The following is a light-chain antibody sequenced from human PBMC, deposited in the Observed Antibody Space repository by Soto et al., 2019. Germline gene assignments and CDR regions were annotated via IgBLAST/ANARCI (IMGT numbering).Light chain of an antibody. V-gene: IGKV3-20*01. Sequence: EIVLPPSPGTLSLSPGESATLSCRASQSVGRNSLAWYQHKPGQAPRLLIHGASDMATGIPYRFSGSGSGTDFTLTIGSLEPEDFAVYYCQQYASSPLTFGGGTKVEIK. CDR3: QQYASSPLT. CDR1: QSVGRNS. CDR2: GAS. J-gene: IGKJ4*01.